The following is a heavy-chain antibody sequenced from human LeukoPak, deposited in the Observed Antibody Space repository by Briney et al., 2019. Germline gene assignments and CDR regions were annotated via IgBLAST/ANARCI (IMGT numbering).Heavy chain of an antibody. CDR2: INGDGSTT. J-gene: IGHJ6*02. CDR1: GFTFSYSW. CDR3: ARSVGGTDV. V-gene: IGHV3-74*01. Sequence: GGSLRLSCAASGFTFSYSWMHWVRQAPGKGLVWVSRINGDGSTTNYAGAVKGRFTISRDNAKNTLYLQMDSLRAEDTAVYYCARSVGGTDVWGQGTTVTVSS.